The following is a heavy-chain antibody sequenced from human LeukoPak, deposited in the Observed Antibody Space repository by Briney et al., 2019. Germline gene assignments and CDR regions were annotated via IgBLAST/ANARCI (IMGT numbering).Heavy chain of an antibody. V-gene: IGHV4-61*01. Sequence: SETLSLTCTVSGGSVSSGSYYWSWIRQPPGKGLEWIGYIYYSGSTNYNPSLKSRVTISVDTSKNQFSLKLSSVTAADTAVYYCARSYRGKFDPWGQGTLVTVSS. CDR3: ARSYRGKFDP. CDR2: IYYSGST. CDR1: GGSVSSGSYY. J-gene: IGHJ5*02. D-gene: IGHD3-10*01.